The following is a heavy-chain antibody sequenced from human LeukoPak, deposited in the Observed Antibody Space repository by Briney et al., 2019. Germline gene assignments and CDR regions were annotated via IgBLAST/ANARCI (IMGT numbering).Heavy chain of an antibody. CDR3: AKGGKWDVTPFDY. Sequence: GGSLRLSCAASGFTFSSYSMNWVRQAPGKGLGWVSSISSSSSYIYYADSVKGRFTISRDNSKNTLYLQVNSLRAEDTAVYYCAKGGKWDVTPFDYWGQGTLVTVSS. V-gene: IGHV3-21*04. CDR1: GFTFSSYS. CDR2: ISSSSSYI. J-gene: IGHJ4*02. D-gene: IGHD1-26*01.